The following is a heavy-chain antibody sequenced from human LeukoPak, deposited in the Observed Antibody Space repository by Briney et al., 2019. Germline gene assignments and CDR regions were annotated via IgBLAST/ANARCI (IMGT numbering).Heavy chain of an antibody. CDR3: ARGRAGSLDY. CDR1: GGSFSGYY. V-gene: IGHV4-34*01. CDR2: INHSGST. Sequence: SETLSLTCAVYGGSFSGYYWSWIRQPPGKGLEWIGEINHSGSTNYNPSLKSRVTISVDTSKNQFSLKLSSVTAADTAVYYCARGRAGSLDYWGQGTLVTVSS. D-gene: IGHD3-10*01. J-gene: IGHJ4*02.